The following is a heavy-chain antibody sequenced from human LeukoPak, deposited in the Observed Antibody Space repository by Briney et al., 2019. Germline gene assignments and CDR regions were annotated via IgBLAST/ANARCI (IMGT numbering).Heavy chain of an antibody. D-gene: IGHD2-21*02. V-gene: IGHV3-21*01. Sequence: GGSLRLSCVTSGFTFSNYWMHWVRQAPGKGLEWVSYISSSSTYIYYADSVKGRFTISRDNAKNSLYLQMNSLRAEDTAVYYCAGTRPIHIVVVTAIDPWGQGTLVTVS. CDR2: ISSSSTYI. CDR1: GFTFSNYW. J-gene: IGHJ5*02. CDR3: AGTRPIHIVVVTAIDP.